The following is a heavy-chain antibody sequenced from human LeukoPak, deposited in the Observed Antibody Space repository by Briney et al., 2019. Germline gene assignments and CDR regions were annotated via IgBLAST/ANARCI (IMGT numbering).Heavy chain of an antibody. D-gene: IGHD6-6*01. CDR1: GGSLSNYY. CDR2: FYQSEKT. V-gene: IGHV4-59*01. Sequence: SETQSLTCTVSGGSLSNYYWCWIRQPPGKGLEWLGCFYQSEKTNYNPSLTSRVTISVDTSNNKFSLRLNSVTAADTAVYYCTRDGSSRSLATWGQGTLVTVSS. CDR3: TRDGSSRSLAT. J-gene: IGHJ5*01.